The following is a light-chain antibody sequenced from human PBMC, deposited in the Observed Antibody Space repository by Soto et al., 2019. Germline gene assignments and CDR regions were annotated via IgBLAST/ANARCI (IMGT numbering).Light chain of an antibody. CDR3: QHYSNWRPT. CDR1: ESVHRN. Sequence: EVVMTQSPATLSVSQGERVTLSCRASESVHRNLAWYQQKPGQGPSLLIYYASTRATGVPDRFTGSGYGKEFTLTIGGLHSYDFVVYHCQHYSNWRPTLGPETKVEIK. J-gene: IGKJ3*01. CDR2: YAS. V-gene: IGKV3-15*01.